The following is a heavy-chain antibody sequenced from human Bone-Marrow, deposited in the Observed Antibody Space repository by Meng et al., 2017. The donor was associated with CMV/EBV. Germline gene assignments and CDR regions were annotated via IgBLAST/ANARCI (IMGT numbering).Heavy chain of an antibody. J-gene: IGHJ6*02. Sequence: GGSLRLSCAASGFTFSSYAMHWVRQAPGKGLEWVAVISYDGSNKYYADSVKGRFTISRDNSKNTLYLQMNSLRAEDTAVYYCARDNARFLEWPYYYYGMDVWGQGTTVTASS. D-gene: IGHD3-3*01. CDR1: GFTFSSYA. CDR2: ISYDGSNK. V-gene: IGHV3-30*04. CDR3: ARDNARFLEWPYYYYGMDV.